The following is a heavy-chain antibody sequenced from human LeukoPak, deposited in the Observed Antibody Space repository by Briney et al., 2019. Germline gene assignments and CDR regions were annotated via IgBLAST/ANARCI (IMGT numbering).Heavy chain of an antibody. J-gene: IGHJ4*02. CDR1: GGSFSAYY. Sequence: PSETLSLTCAVYGGSFSAYYWTWIRQPPGKGLEWIGEINHSGSTNYNPSLKSRVTMSVDTSKNQFSLKLRSVTAADTAVYYCARGFAYWGQGTLVTVSS. V-gene: IGHV4-34*01. CDR2: INHSGST. CDR3: ARGFAY.